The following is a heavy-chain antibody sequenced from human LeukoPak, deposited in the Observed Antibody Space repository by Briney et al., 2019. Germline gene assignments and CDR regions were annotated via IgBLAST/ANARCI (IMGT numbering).Heavy chain of an antibody. CDR2: IYYSGST. CDR1: GGSISSSSYY. D-gene: IGHD2-8*01. V-gene: IGHV4-39*07. CDR3: ARDIVLMMYEDYFDY. Sequence: SETLSLTCTVSGGSISSSSYYWGWIRQPPGKGLEWIGSIYYSGSTYYNPSLKSRVTISVDTSKNQFSLKLSSVTAADTAVYYCARDIVLMMYEDYFDYWGQGTLVTVSS. J-gene: IGHJ4*02.